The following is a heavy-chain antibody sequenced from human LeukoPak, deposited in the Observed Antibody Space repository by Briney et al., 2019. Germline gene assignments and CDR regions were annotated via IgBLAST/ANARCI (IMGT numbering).Heavy chain of an antibody. CDR2: INHSGNT. Sequence: GSLRLSCAASVFTFSCYAVSWIRQPPGRGLEGIGEINHSGNTNYNPSLKSRVTISVDTSKNQFSLKLSSVTAADTAVYYCARGGLEYLWFGEFGCYFDYWGQRTPVTVSS. D-gene: IGHD3-10*01. CDR3: ARGGLEYLWFGEFGCYFDY. V-gene: IGHV4-34*01. CDR1: VFTFSCYA. J-gene: IGHJ4*02.